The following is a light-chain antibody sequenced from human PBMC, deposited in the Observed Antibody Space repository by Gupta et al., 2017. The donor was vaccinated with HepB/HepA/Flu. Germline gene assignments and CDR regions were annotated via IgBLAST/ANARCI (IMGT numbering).Light chain of an antibody. J-gene: IGKJ4*01. Sequence: DIQLTQSPSFLSASIGDRVTITCRASLGISSYLAWYQQKPGKAPKLLIYATSTLQGGVPSRFSGSGSGTDFTLTINSLQPEDFATYYCQHLHAFSGGTKVEIK. CDR3: QHLHA. CDR2: ATS. CDR1: LGISSY. V-gene: IGKV1-9*01.